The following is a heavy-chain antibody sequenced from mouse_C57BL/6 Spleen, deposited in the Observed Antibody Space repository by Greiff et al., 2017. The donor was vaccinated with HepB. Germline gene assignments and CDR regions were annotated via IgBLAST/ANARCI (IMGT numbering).Heavy chain of an antibody. D-gene: IGHD2-5*01. CDR1: GYSFTSYY. CDR2: IYPGSGNT. V-gene: IGHV1-66*01. CDR3: ARGAYYSNYGAMDY. J-gene: IGHJ4*01. Sequence: VQLQQSGPELVKPGASVKISCKASGYSFTSYYIHWVKQRPGQGLEWIGWIYPGSGNTKYNEKFKGKATLTADKSSSTAYMQLSSLTSEDSAVYYCARGAYYSNYGAMDYWGQGTSVTVSS.